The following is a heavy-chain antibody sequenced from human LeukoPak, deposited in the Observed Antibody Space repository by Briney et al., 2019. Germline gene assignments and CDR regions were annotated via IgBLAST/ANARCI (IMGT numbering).Heavy chain of an antibody. D-gene: IGHD3-9*01. CDR3: ASHYDILTGYLAYFDY. Sequence: SETLSLTCAVYGGSFSGYYWTWIRQAPGKGLEWIGESNDSGSTNYNPSLKSRVTISVDTSKNQFSLKLSSVTAADTAVYYCASHYDILTGYLAYFDYWGQGTLVTVSS. CDR2: SNDSGST. J-gene: IGHJ4*02. V-gene: IGHV4-34*01. CDR1: GGSFSGYY.